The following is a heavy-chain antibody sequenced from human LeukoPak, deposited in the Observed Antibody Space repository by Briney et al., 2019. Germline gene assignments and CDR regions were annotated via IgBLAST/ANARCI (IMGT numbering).Heavy chain of an antibody. Sequence: SETLSLTCTVSGGSISSSSYYWGWIRQPPGKGLEWIGSIYYSGSTYYNPSLKSRVTISVDTSKNQFSLKLSSVTAADTAVYYCARSRVGATAPTDYWGQGTLVTVSS. CDR1: GGSISSSSYY. CDR2: IYYSGST. CDR3: ARSRVGATAPTDY. D-gene: IGHD1-26*01. V-gene: IGHV4-39*01. J-gene: IGHJ4*02.